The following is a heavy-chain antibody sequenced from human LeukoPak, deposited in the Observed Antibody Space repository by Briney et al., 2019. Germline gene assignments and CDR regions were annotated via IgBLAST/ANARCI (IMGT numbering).Heavy chain of an antibody. J-gene: IGHJ3*02. CDR2: INPSSGNT. CDR1: GYTFTRYY. CDR3: ARDLAAMVTNGFDI. D-gene: IGHD5-18*01. V-gene: IGHV1-46*01. Sequence: ASVTVSCRSSGYTFTRYYLHWVRQAPGQGLDWMGMINPSSGNTTYAQKFQGRVTVTRDTSTRTVYMEMSSLRSEDTAVYYCARDLAAMVTNGFDIWGQGTMITVSS.